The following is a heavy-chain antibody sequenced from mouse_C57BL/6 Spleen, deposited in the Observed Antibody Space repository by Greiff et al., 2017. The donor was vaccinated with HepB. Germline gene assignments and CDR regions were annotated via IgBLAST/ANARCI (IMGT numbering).Heavy chain of an antibody. CDR3: AFYDYGENYAMDY. V-gene: IGHV1-15*01. Sequence: QVQLQQSGAELVRPGASVTLSCKASGYTFTDYEMHWVKQTPVHGLEWIGAIDPETGGTAYNQKFKGKAILTADKSSSTAYMQLSSLTSEDSAVYYCAFYDYGENYAMDYWGQGTSVTVSS. CDR1: GYTFTDYE. J-gene: IGHJ4*01. D-gene: IGHD2-4*01. CDR2: IDPETGGT.